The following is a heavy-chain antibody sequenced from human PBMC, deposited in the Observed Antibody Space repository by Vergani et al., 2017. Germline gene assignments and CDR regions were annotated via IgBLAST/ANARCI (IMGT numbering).Heavy chain of an antibody. V-gene: IGHV4-34*01. CDR3: ARGRKWPNVRAPFDD. D-gene: IGHD2-8*01. CDR1: GGSFSGYY. J-gene: IGHJ4*02. CDR2: INHSGST. Sequence: QVQLQQWGAGLLKPSETLSLTCAVYGGSFSGYYWSWIRQPPGKGLEWIGEINHSGSTNYNPSLKSRVTISVDTSKTQFSLKLSSVTAADTAVYYCARGRKWPNVRAPFDDGGQGTLVTVSS.